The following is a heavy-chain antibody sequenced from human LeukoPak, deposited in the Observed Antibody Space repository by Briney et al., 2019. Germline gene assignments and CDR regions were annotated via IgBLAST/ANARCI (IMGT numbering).Heavy chain of an antibody. J-gene: IGHJ6*02. CDR1: GFTFSSYD. Sequence: GGSLRLSCPASGFTFSSYDMHWVRHATGKGLEWVSAIDAAGATYYAGSVRGRFIISRENAKNSFYLQLNSLRAEDTAVYYCAGVMTGSLGRYGMDVWGQGTTVTVSS. V-gene: IGHV3-13*01. CDR2: IDAAGAT. D-gene: IGHD1-20*01. CDR3: AGVMTGSLGRYGMDV.